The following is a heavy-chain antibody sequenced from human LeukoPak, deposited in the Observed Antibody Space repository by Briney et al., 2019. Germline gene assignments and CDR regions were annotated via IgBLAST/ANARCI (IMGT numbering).Heavy chain of an antibody. V-gene: IGHV3-23*01. CDR2: ISGGGGGT. D-gene: IGHD6-13*01. CDR1: GFTFSSYA. CDR3: AKDQEIAAAGRLSY. Sequence: GGSLRLSCAASGFTFSSYAMSWVRQAPGKGLEWVSAISGGGGGTYSADSVKGRFTISRDNSKNTLYLQMNSLRAEDTAVYYCAKDQEIAAAGRLSYWGQGTLVTVSS. J-gene: IGHJ4*02.